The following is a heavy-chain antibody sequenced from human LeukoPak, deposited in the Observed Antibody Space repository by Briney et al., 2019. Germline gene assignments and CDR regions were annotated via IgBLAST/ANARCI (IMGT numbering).Heavy chain of an antibody. D-gene: IGHD2-2*01. Sequence: ASVTASCKASGYTFSNFGSSWVRQAPGQGLEWMGWISGNNDNPNYGQKFQGRLTVTTDSSTSTAYMELRNLRSDDTAVYYCARDGTSTDDYWGQGTLVTVSS. J-gene: IGHJ4*02. V-gene: IGHV1-18*01. CDR2: ISGNNDNP. CDR3: ARDGTSTDDY. CDR1: GYTFSNFG.